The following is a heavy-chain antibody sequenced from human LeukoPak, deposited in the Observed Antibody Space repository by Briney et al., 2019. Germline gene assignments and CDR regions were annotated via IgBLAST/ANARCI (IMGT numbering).Heavy chain of an antibody. D-gene: IGHD7-27*01. J-gene: IGHJ4*02. V-gene: IGHV3-33*01. CDR3: ARVTGDRVFDY. Sequence: AGGSLRLSCAASGFAFSSHGMHWVRQSPGKGLEWVAVIWYDGSNKYYADSVKGRFTISRDNSKNTLYLQMNSLRAEDTTVYYCARVTGDRVFDYWGQGTLVTVSS. CDR1: GFAFSSHG. CDR2: IWYDGSNK.